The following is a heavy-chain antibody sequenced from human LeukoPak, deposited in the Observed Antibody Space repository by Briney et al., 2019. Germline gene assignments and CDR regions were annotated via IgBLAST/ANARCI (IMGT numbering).Heavy chain of an antibody. CDR3: AKGRAGNYYYDSSDC. CDR2: ISGSGSST. J-gene: IGHJ4*02. CDR1: GFTFSSYG. D-gene: IGHD3-22*01. Sequence: GGSLRLSCAASGFTFSSYGMSWVRQAPGKGLEWVSAISGSGSSTYYAASVKGRFTISRDNSKNTLYLQMNSLRAEDTAVYYCAKGRAGNYYYDSSDCWGQGTLVTVSS. V-gene: IGHV3-23*01.